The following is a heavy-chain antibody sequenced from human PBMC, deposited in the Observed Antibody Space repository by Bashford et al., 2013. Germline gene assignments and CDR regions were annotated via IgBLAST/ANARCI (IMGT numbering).Heavy chain of an antibody. CDR2: ISSSSSYI. V-gene: IGHV3-21*01. CDR3: ARETAVAGDFDY. J-gene: IGHJ4*02. Sequence: VRQAPGKGLEWVSSISSSSSYIYYADSVKGRFTISRDNAKNSLYLQMNSLRAEDTAVYYCARETAVAGDFDYVGPGNPGHRLL. D-gene: IGHD6-19*01.